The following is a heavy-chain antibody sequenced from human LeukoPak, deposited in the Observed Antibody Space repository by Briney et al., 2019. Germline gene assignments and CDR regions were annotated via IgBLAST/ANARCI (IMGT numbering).Heavy chain of an antibody. V-gene: IGHV4-59*12. CDR3: ARVLRGGLEYFDY. Sequence: SETLSLTCTVSGGSISSYYWSWIRQRPGKGLEWIGYIYYSGSTNYNPSLKSRITISVDTSKNQFSLRLSSVTAADTAMYYCARVLRGGLEYFDYWGQGTLVTVSS. J-gene: IGHJ4*02. CDR1: GGSISSYY. CDR2: IYYSGST.